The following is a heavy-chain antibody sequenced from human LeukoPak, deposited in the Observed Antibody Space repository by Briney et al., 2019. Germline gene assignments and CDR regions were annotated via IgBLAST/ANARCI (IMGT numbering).Heavy chain of an antibody. D-gene: IGHD3-10*01. J-gene: IGHJ4*02. CDR1: GGSISYDY. CDR2: SHDSGES. CDR3: AASSHSGSYRAY. V-gene: IGHV4-59*08. Sequence: SETLSLTCSVSGGSISYDYWSWIRQPPGKGLEWIGYSHDSGESNYNPSLQSRVIISRDTSKNQFSLNLMSVTAADTAVYYCAASSHSGSYRAYWGQGTPVTVSS.